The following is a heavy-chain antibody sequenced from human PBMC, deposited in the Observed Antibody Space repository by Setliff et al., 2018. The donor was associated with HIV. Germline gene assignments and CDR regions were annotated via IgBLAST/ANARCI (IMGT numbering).Heavy chain of an antibody. D-gene: IGHD3-10*01. J-gene: IGHJ3*02. CDR2: IISILDIT. CDR1: GYTFSNYA. CDR3: AGPRGDEAFDI. V-gene: IGHV1-69*10. Sequence: SVKVSCKASGYTFSNYALNWVRQAPGQGLEWMGQIISILDITTYAQSLQGRVTITADESTSTFYMELSSLRSADTAVYYCAGPRGDEAFDIWGQGTKVTVSS.